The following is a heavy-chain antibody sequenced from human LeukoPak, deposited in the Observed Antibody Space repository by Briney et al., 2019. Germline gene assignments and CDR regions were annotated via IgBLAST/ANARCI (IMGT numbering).Heavy chain of an antibody. CDR3: AKDRPTWPIDY. CDR1: GGTFSSYA. J-gene: IGHJ4*02. V-gene: IGHV1-69*05. CDR2: IIPIFGTA. D-gene: IGHD5-12*01. Sequence: ASVKVSCKASGGTFSSYAISWVRQAPGQGLEWMGGIIPIFGTANYALKFQGRVTITTDESTSTAYMELSSLRSEDTAVYYCAKDRPTWPIDYWGQGTLVTVSS.